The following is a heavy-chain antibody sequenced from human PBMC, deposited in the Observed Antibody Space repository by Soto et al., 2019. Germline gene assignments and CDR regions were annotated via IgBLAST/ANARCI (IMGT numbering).Heavy chain of an antibody. J-gene: IGHJ6*02. V-gene: IGHV3-53*01. CDR2: IYSGGRT. CDR1: GFIVNSHS. CDR3: AGPSVTILNYGMDV. Sequence: XGSLRLSCVASGFIVNSHSISWVRQAPGKGLDWVSIIYSGGRTYYADSVKGRFTISRDNSKNTVYLEMNSLRAEDTAVYYCAGPSVTILNYGMDVWGQGTTVTVSS. D-gene: IGHD4-17*01.